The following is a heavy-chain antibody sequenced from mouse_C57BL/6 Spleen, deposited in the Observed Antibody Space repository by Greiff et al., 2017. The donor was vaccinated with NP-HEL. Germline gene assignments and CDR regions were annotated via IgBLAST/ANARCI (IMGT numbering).Heavy chain of an antibody. CDR3: ARGAYYGNRFAY. D-gene: IGHD2-1*01. J-gene: IGHJ3*01. V-gene: IGHV1-59*01. Sequence: VQLQQPGAELVRPGTSVKLSCKASGYTFTSYWMHWVKQRPGKGREWIGVIDPSDSYTNYNQKFKGKATLTVDTSSSTAYMQLSSLTSEDSAVYYCARGAYYGNRFAYWGQGTLVTVSA. CDR2: IDPSDSYT. CDR1: GYTFTSYW.